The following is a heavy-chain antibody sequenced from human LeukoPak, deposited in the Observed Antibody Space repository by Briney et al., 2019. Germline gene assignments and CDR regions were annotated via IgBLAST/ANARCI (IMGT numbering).Heavy chain of an antibody. V-gene: IGHV5-51*01. D-gene: IGHD2-21*02. CDR2: IYPGDSDT. CDR1: GYSFTSYW. Sequence: GESLKISCKGSGYSFTSYWIGWVRQVPGKGLEWMGIIYPGDSDTRYSPSFQGQVTISADKSISTAYLQWSSLKASDTAMYYCARTYCGGDCYYSYFDYWGQGTLVTVSS. J-gene: IGHJ4*02. CDR3: ARTYCGGDCYYSYFDY.